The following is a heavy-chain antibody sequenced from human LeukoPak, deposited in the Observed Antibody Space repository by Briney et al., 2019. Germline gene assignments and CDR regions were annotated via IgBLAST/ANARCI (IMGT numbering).Heavy chain of an antibody. V-gene: IGHV3-30*02. Sequence: PGGSLRLSCAAPGFTFSSYGMVWVRQAPGKGLEWVAFIQYDGRNTYYADSVKGRFSISRDNSRNTLYLQMNSLKGDDTAVYYCAKDSAFYYIDVWGKGTTVIISS. CDR2: IQYDGRNT. CDR3: AKDSAFYYIDV. D-gene: IGHD3-10*01. CDR1: GFTFSSYG. J-gene: IGHJ6*03.